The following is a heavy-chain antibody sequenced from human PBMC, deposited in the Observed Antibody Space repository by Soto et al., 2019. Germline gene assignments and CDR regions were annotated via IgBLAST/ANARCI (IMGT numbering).Heavy chain of an antibody. D-gene: IGHD5-12*01. CDR3: ARHGGYSGYGVDYYYYGMDV. CDR1: GGSISSGDYY. V-gene: IGHV4-30-4*01. Sequence: SETLSLTCTVSGGSISSGDYYWSWIRQPPGKGLEWIGYIYYSGSTYYNPSLKSRVTISVDTSKNQFSLKLSSVTAADTAVYYCARHGGYSGYGVDYYYYGMDVWGQGTTVT. J-gene: IGHJ6*02. CDR2: IYYSGST.